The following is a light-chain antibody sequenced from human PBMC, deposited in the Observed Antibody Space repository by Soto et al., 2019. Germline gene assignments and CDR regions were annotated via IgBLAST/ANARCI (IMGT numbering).Light chain of an antibody. CDR2: EVS. CDR1: SSDVGGYKF. CDR3: SSYTSSNTLV. V-gene: IGLV2-14*01. J-gene: IGLJ1*01. Sequence: QSALTQPASVSGSPGQSITISCTGTSSDVGGYKFVSWHQQHPGQAPKLMIFEVSNRPSGISNRFSGSKSGNTASLTISGLQAEDERDYYCSSYTSSNTLVFGTGTKVTVL.